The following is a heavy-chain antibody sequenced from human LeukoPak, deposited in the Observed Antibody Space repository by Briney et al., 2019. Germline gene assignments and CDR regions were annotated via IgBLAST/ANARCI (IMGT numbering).Heavy chain of an antibody. CDR2: INPNSGGT. D-gene: IGHD5/OR15-5a*01. J-gene: IGHJ4*02. CDR3: ARALYDSAVYFDY. V-gene: IGHV1-2*04. CDR1: GYTFTGYY. Sequence: GASVKVSCKASGYTFTGYYMHWVRQAPGQVLEWMGWINPNSGGTNYAQKFQGWVTMTRDTSISTAYMELSRLRSDDTAVYYCARALYDSAVYFDYWGQGTLVTVSS.